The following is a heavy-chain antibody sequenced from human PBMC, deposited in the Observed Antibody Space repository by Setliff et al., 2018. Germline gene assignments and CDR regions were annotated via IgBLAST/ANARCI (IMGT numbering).Heavy chain of an antibody. CDR3: ARMSGFQYMDV. V-gene: IGHV4-61*09. D-gene: IGHD3-3*01. Sequence: SETLSLTCTVSGDSISSLTYYWGWVRQPAGKGLEWIGQVYTSWSTIYNPSLQSRLTISLDTSKNQFSLSLNSVTAADTAVYFCARMSGFQYMDVWGKGTTVTVSS. CDR1: GDSISSLTYY. CDR2: VYTSWST. J-gene: IGHJ6*03.